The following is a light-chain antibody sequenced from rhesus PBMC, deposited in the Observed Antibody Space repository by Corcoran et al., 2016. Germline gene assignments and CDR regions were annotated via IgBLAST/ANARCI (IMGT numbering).Light chain of an antibody. CDR3: QQYNSAPPT. V-gene: IGKV1-21*01. CDR2: KAP. CDR1: QAIGSW. J-gene: IGKJ1*01. Sequence: DIQMTQSPSSLSASVGDRVTITCRASQAIGSWLAWYQQTPGKAPKLRIYKAPSLLSGVPSRFSGSGAGTDFTLTITRLQPEDFATYFCQQYNSAPPTFGQGTKVEIK.